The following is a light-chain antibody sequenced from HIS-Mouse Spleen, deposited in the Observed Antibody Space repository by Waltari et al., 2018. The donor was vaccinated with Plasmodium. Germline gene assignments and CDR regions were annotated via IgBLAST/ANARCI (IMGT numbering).Light chain of an antibody. CDR1: ISSIGSNT. CDR3: AAWDDSLNGVV. Sequence: QSVLTQPHSASGNPGPRVTISCSGRISSIGSNTVDWYTPPPGTAPNLLIYSNNQRPSGVPDRFSGSTSGTSASLAISGLQSEDEADYYCAAWDDSLNGVVFAGGTKLTVL. J-gene: IGLJ2*01. CDR2: SNN. V-gene: IGLV1-44*01.